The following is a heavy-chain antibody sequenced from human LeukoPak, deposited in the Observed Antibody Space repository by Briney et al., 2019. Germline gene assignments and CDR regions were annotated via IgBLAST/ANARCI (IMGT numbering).Heavy chain of an antibody. CDR1: GGSISSGDYY. Sequence: SETLSLTCTVSGGSISSGDYYWSWIRQPPGKGLEGIGYIYYSGSTYYNPTRKSRVTISVDTSKNQFSLKLSSVTAADTAVYYCARVGGFLEWLLGAFDIWGQGTMVTVSS. V-gene: IGHV4-30-4*01. J-gene: IGHJ3*02. CDR2: IYYSGST. D-gene: IGHD3-3*01. CDR3: ARVGGFLEWLLGAFDI.